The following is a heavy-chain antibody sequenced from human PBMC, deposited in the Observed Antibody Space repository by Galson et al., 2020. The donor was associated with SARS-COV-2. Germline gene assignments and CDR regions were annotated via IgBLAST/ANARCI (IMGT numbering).Heavy chain of an antibody. CDR3: AKAGSVRDAFDI. Sequence: TGGSLRLSCAASGFTFDDYAMHWVRQAPGKGLEWVSGISWNSGSIGYADSVKGRFTISRDNAKNSLYLQMNSLRAEDTALYYCAKAGSVRDAFDIWGQGTMVTVSS. J-gene: IGHJ3*02. V-gene: IGHV3-9*01. CDR1: GFTFDDYA. D-gene: IGHD6-19*01. CDR2: ISWNSGSI.